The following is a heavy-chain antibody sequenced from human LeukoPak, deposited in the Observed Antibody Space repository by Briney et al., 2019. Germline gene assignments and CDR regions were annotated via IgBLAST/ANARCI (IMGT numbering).Heavy chain of an antibody. Sequence: VASVKVSCEPSGYTFTNYYIHWVRQAPGQGLEWLGVINPSGGSTSYAQKFQGRVILTRDTSTSTVYMELSRLRSEDTAVYYCAREGVDYYYGMDVWGQGTTVTVSS. CDR1: GYTFTNYY. V-gene: IGHV1-46*01. CDR3: AREGVDYYYGMDV. CDR2: INPSGGST. D-gene: IGHD2-15*01. J-gene: IGHJ6*02.